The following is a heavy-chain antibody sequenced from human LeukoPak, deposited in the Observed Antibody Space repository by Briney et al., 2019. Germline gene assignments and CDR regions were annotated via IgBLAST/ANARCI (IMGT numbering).Heavy chain of an antibody. V-gene: IGHV1-69*13. CDR1: GGTFSSYA. Sequence: SVKVSCKASGGTFSSYAISWVRQAPGQGLEWMGGIIPIFGTANYAQKFQGRVTITADESTSTAYMELSSLTSDDTALYYCARVNDGGVWFDPWGQGTLVTVSS. CDR3: ARVNDGGVWFDP. CDR2: IIPIFGTA. J-gene: IGHJ5*02. D-gene: IGHD3-10*01.